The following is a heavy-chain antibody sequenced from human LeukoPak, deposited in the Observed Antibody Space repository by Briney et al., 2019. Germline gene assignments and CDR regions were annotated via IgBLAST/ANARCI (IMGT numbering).Heavy chain of an antibody. CDR2: ISGPGTST. Sequence: GGSLRLSCAASGFTFSDYALSWVRQTPRKGLEWVSLISGPGTSTYYADSVKGRFTISRDNSKNTLYLQMNSLTVEDTAVYYCAKPGGPGIAARGAFDVWGQGTMVTVSS. CDR1: GFTFSDYA. V-gene: IGHV3-23*01. D-gene: IGHD6-25*01. CDR3: AKPGGPGIAARGAFDV. J-gene: IGHJ3*01.